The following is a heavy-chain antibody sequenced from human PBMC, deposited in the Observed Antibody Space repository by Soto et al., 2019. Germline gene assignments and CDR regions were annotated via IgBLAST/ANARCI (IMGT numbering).Heavy chain of an antibody. D-gene: IGHD3-22*01. CDR1: GGSISSGGYY. CDR3: ARGMYAYYASSGVQIRFDP. J-gene: IGHJ5*02. CDR2: TYHNDNT. V-gene: IGHV4-31*03. Sequence: QVQLQESGPGLVKPSQTLILTCTVSGGSISSGGYYRSWIRHPPGKGLEWIGYTYHNDNTYYTPSLKSRVAISVDTSKNQFTLKLSSVTAADTAMYYCARGMYAYYASSGVQIRFDPWGQGTLVTVSS.